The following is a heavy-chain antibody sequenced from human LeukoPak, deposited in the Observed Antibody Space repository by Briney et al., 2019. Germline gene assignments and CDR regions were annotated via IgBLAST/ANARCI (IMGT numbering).Heavy chain of an antibody. D-gene: IGHD3-22*01. CDR1: GGTFSSYA. J-gene: IGHJ4*02. Sequence: ASVKVSCKASGGTFSSYAISWVRQAPEQGLEWMGIINPSGGSTSYAQKFQGRVTMTRDTSTSTVYMELSSLRSEDTAVYYCARDPNDSSGHRLDYWGQGTLVTVSS. CDR2: INPSGGST. V-gene: IGHV1-46*01. CDR3: ARDPNDSSGHRLDY.